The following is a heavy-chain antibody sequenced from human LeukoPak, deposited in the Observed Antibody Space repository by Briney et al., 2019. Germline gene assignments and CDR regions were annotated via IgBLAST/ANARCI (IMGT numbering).Heavy chain of an antibody. J-gene: IGHJ4*02. D-gene: IGHD3-3*01. V-gene: IGHV3-74*01. CDR1: EFTFNNYW. CDR3: ARDAFGVDKSPF. Sequence: GGSLRLSCAASEFTFNNYWMHWVRQAPGKGLVWVSRIKNDGKITTYADSVKGRFTTSRDNAKNTLYLQMNSLRDEDTAVYYCARDAFGVDKSPFWGQGTLVTVSS. CDR2: IKNDGKIT.